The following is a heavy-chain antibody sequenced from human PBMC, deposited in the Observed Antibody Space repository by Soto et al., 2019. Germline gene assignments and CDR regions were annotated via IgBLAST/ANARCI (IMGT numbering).Heavy chain of an antibody. D-gene: IGHD3-10*01. CDR1: GASITYGAYS. Sequence: QLQLHMSGSGLVKPSQTLSLTCTVSGASITYGAYSWSWIRQTPGKGLEWIGYINHLETTFYNPSFESRLTLPIDRTKTQFSLNLKSMSAADRAVYFCARGGGFDSFDYWGQGILVTVS. CDR2: INHLETT. J-gene: IGHJ4*02. V-gene: IGHV4-30-2*01. CDR3: ARGGGFDSFDY.